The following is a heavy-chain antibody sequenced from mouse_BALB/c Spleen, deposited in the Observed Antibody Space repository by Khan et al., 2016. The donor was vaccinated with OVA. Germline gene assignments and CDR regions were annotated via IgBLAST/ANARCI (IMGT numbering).Heavy chain of an antibody. CDR2: IWGDGST. V-gene: IGHV2-3*01. CDR3: AKLVNSSYVMDY. D-gene: IGHD2-2*01. Sequence: QMQLEESGPGLVAPSQSLSITCTVSGFSLTSYGVNWVRQPPGKGLEWLGVIWGDGSTNSHSTLKSRLSISKDNSKSQVFLKLNSLQTDDTATYYCAKLVNSSYVMDYWGQGTSVTVSS. CDR1: GFSLTSYG. J-gene: IGHJ4*01.